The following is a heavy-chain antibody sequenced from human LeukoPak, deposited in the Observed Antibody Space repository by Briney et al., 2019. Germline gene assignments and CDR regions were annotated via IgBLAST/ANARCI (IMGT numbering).Heavy chain of an antibody. D-gene: IGHD2-15*01. CDR2: IYHSGST. V-gene: IGHV4-30-2*01. J-gene: IGHJ5*02. Sequence: PSQTLSLTCAVSGGSISSGGYSWSWIRQPPGKGLEGIGYIYHSGSTYYNPSLKSRVIISVDRSKNQFSLKLSSVTAADTAVYYCARYCSGGSCYSNWFDPWGQGTLVTVSS. CDR1: GGSISSGGYS. CDR3: ARYCSGGSCYSNWFDP.